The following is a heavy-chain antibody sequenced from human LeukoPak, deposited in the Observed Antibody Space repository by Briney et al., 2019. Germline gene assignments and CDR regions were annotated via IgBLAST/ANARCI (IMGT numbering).Heavy chain of an antibody. V-gene: IGHV3-30*18. Sequence: PGGSLRLSCAASGFTFSSYGMHWVRQAPGKGLEWVAVISYDGSNKYYADSVNGRFTISRDNSKNTLYLQMNSLRAEDTAVYYCAKDHYGYCSSTSCRGSSSWALFDYWGQGTLVTVSS. CDR3: AKDHYGYCSSTSCRGSSSWALFDY. D-gene: IGHD2-2*01. CDR1: GFTFSSYG. J-gene: IGHJ4*02. CDR2: ISYDGSNK.